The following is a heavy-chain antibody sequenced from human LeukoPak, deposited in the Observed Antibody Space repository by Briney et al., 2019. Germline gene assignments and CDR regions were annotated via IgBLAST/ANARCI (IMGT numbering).Heavy chain of an antibody. CDR3: AKVSLMAADGMRDPYFDY. Sequence: GRSLRLSCAASGFTLSSYGMHWVPQAPGKGLEWVAVIWYDGSNKYYADSVKGRFTISRDNSKNTLYLQMNSLRAEDTAVYYCAKVSLMAADGMRDPYFDYWGQGTLVTVSS. V-gene: IGHV3-33*06. CDR2: IWYDGSNK. D-gene: IGHD6-13*01. CDR1: GFTLSSYG. J-gene: IGHJ4*02.